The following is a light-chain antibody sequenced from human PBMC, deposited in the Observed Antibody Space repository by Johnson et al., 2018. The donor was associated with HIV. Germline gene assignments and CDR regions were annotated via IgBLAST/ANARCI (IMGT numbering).Light chain of an antibody. CDR2: ENY. J-gene: IGLJ1*01. V-gene: IGLV1-51*02. Sequence: QAVLTQPPSVSAAPRQKVTISCSGSSSNIGNNYVSWYQQLPGTAPKLLIYENYKRPSGIPDRFSGSKSGTSATLGITGLQTGDEADYYCGTWDSSLSAYVFATATKVTVL. CDR3: GTWDSSLSAYV. CDR1: SSNIGNNY.